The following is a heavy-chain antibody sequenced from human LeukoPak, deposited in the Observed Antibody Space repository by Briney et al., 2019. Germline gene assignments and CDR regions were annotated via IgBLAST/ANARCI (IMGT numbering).Heavy chain of an antibody. Sequence: GASVKVSCKASGYTFTGYYLHWVRRAPGQGLEWMGWINPNNGDTNYAQKFQGRVTMTRDTSISTAYMELTRLTSDDTAVYSCARAIAADGNCCGFDPWGQGTLVTVSS. CDR3: ARAIAADGNCCGFDP. V-gene: IGHV1-2*02. CDR1: GYTFTGYY. D-gene: IGHD6-13*01. J-gene: IGHJ5*02. CDR2: INPNNGDT.